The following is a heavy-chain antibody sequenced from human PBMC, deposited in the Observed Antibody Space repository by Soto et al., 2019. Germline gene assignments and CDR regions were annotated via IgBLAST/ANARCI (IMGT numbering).Heavy chain of an antibody. D-gene: IGHD6-13*01. Sequence: PSETLSLTCTVSGGSISSYYWSWIRQPPGKGLEWIGYIYYSGSTNYNPSLKSRVTISVDTSKNQFSLKLSSVTAADTAMYYCARPGRRYSSSWYDDYWGQGTLVTVSS. CDR2: IYYSGST. CDR3: ARPGRRYSSSWYDDY. CDR1: GGSISSYY. V-gene: IGHV4-59*01. J-gene: IGHJ4*02.